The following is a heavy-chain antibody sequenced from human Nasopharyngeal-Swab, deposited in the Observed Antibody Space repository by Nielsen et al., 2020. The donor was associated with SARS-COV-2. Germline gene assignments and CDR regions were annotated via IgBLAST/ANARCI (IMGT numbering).Heavy chain of an antibody. J-gene: IGHJ3*02. CDR1: GYTFTSYY. V-gene: IGHV1-46*01. CDR2: INTSGGST. CDR3: ARDLPYETLLWFGELYLGAFDI. D-gene: IGHD3-10*01. Sequence: ASVKVSCKESGYTFTSYYMHWVRQAPGKGLEWMGIINTSGGSTSYAQKFQGRVTMTRDTSTSIVYMELSSLRSEDTAVYYCARDLPYETLLWFGELYLGAFDIWGQGTMVTVSS.